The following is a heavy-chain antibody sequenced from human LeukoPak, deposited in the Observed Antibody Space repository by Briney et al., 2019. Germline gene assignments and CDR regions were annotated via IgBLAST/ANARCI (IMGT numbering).Heavy chain of an antibody. V-gene: IGHV4-39*07. CDR2: IYYSGST. CDR3: ARVVTYGDYVDY. D-gene: IGHD4-17*01. CDR1: GGSISSSSYY. Sequence: SETLSLTCTVSGGSISSSSYYWGWIRQPPGKGLEWIGSIYYSGSTYYNPSLKSRVTISVDTSKNQFSLKLSSVTAADTAVYYCARVVTYGDYVDYWGQGTLVTVSS. J-gene: IGHJ4*02.